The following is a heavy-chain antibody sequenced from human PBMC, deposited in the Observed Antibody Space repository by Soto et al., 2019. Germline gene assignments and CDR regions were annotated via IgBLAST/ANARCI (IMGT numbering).Heavy chain of an antibody. CDR3: AKEGANYDYIWGSYRYLDV. CDR2: ISWNSGSI. D-gene: IGHD3-16*02. CDR1: GFTFDDYA. Sequence: EVQLVESGGGLVQPGRSLRLSCAASGFTFDDYAMHWVRQAPGKGLEWVSGISWNSGSIGYADSVKGRFTISRDNAKNSLYLQMNSLRAEDTALSYCAKEGANYDYIWGSYRYLDVSAKGPTVTVSS. J-gene: IGHJ6*04. V-gene: IGHV3-9*01.